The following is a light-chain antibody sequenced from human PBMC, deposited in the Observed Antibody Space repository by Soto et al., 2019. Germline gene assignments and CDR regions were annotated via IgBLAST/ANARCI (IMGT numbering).Light chain of an antibody. Sequence: EIVLTQSPVTLSLSPGERVTLSCRASQSVTSFLAWYQQKPGQAPRLLIYDVSHRATGIPARFSGSGSGTDFSLTISSLEPEDFAVYYCQQRSNWPLTFGGGTKVEIK. CDR2: DVS. V-gene: IGKV3-11*01. CDR1: QSVTSF. CDR3: QQRSNWPLT. J-gene: IGKJ4*01.